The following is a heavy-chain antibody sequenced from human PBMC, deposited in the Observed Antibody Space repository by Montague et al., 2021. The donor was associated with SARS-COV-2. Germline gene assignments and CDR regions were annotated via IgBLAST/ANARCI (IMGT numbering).Heavy chain of an antibody. CDR2: ISHSGGT. V-gene: IGHV4-34*01. J-gene: IGHJ6*02. CDR1: GGSFSGYY. Sequence: SETLSLTCAVYGGSFSGYYWSWIRQPPGKGLEWIWEISHSGGTNYNPSLKIRVTISIDTSKNQFSLTLSSVTAADTAVYYCARLAYRLVFIASYYGIDVWGQGTTVTVSS. CDR3: ARLAYRLVFIASYYGIDV. D-gene: IGHD2-2*01.